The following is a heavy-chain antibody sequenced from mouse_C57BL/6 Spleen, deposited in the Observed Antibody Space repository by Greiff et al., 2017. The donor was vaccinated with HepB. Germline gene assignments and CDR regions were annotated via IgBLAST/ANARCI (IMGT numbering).Heavy chain of an antibody. J-gene: IGHJ4*01. V-gene: IGHV14-3*01. D-gene: IGHD2-2*01. CDR3: ARGDGYDVGYAMDY. CDR2: IDPANGNT. CDR1: GFNIKNTY. Sequence: DVKLVESVAELVRPGASVKLSCTASGFNIKNTYMHWVKQRPEQGLEWIGRIDPANGNTKYAPKFQGKATITADTSSNTAYLQLSSLTSEDTAIYYCARGDGYDVGYAMDYWGQGTSVTVSS.